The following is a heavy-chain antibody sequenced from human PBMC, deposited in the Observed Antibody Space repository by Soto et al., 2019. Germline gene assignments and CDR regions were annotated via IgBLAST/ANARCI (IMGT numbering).Heavy chain of an antibody. V-gene: IGHV4-4*02. D-gene: IGHD5-18*01. CDR3: ARAYSYGNRGFDY. CDR2: IYHSGST. CDR1: GFNSRGSNC. J-gene: IGHJ4*02. Sequence: PLETLPLTSAVVGFNSRGSNCRRSVRQPPGKGLEWIGEIYHSGSTNYNPSLKSRVTISVDKSKNQFSLKLSSVTAADTAVYYCARAYSYGNRGFDYWGQGTLVTVSS.